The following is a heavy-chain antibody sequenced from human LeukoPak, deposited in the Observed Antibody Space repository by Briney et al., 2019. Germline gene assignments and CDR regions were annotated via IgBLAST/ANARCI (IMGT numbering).Heavy chain of an antibody. CDR2: IYYSGST. Sequence: SQTLSLTCTVSGGSISSGDYYWSWIRQPPGKGLEWIGYIYYSGSTYYNPSLKSRVTISVDTSKNQISLKLSSVTAADTAVYYCARDHDYVWGSYRLGDAFDIWGQGTMVTVSS. D-gene: IGHD3-16*02. J-gene: IGHJ3*02. CDR1: GGSISSGDYY. V-gene: IGHV4-30-4*01. CDR3: ARDHDYVWGSYRLGDAFDI.